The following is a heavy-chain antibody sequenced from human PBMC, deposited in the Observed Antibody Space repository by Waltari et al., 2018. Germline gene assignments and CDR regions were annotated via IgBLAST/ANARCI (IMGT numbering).Heavy chain of an antibody. Sequence: QVPLVQSGAAVSKPGASVKVSCKTSGYTFTDSYIHWVRQAPGQGLEWMGRMNPNNNYPIYEQKFQGRVTMTRDTSITTAYMELSSLTSDDTALYYCVTQRPWEDYWGQGTRVTVSP. CDR1: GYTFTDSY. CDR2: MNPNNNYP. V-gene: IGHV1-2*06. CDR3: VTQRPWEDY. J-gene: IGHJ4*02. D-gene: IGHD1-26*01.